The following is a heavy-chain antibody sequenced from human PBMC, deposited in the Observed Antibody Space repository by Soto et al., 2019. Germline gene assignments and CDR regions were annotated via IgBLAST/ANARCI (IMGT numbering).Heavy chain of an antibody. D-gene: IGHD4-17*01. Sequence: QVHLVESGGGVVQPGRSLRLSCAASGFTFSGYAMHWVRQAPGKGPEWVAVISYDGSKKHHADCVKGRITISRDNSKNTVYLQNNSLGGEDTAVYYCARDQGPDYGDYGALSSDAFDIWGQGTVVTFSS. CDR2: ISYDGSKK. J-gene: IGHJ3*02. CDR1: GFTFSGYA. CDR3: ARDQGPDYGDYGALSSDAFDI. V-gene: IGHV3-30-3*01.